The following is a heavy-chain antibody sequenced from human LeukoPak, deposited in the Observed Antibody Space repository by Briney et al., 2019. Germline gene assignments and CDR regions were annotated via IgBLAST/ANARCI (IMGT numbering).Heavy chain of an antibody. CDR3: AKPPWDYYDSSGYYFDY. D-gene: IGHD3-22*01. CDR2: ISYDGSNK. V-gene: IGHV3-30*18. CDR1: GFTFSSYG. Sequence: PGGSLRLSCAASGFTFSSYGMHRVRQAPGKGLEWVAVISYDGSNKYYADSVKGRFTISRDNSKNTLYLQMNSLRAEDTAVYYCAKPPWDYYDSSGYYFDYWGQGTLVTVSS. J-gene: IGHJ4*02.